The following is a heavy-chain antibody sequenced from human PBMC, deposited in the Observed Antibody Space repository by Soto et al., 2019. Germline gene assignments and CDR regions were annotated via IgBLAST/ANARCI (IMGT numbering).Heavy chain of an antibody. D-gene: IGHD2-2*01. CDR3: AREGNYCSSTSCYPTRAEGFQH. CDR2: IIPSFGTA. Sequence: GNVACKCRAWCLRSYDISWVRRAPGQELEWMGGIIPSFGTANYAQKCQGRVTTTADKSTSTADMELSSLRSEDTAVYYCAREGNYCSSTSCYPTRAEGFQHWGQGTLVTVSS. CDR1: AWCLRSYD. J-gene: IGHJ1*01. V-gene: IGHV1-69*06.